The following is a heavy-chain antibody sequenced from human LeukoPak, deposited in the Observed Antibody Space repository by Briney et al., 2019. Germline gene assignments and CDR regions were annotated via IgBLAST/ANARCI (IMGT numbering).Heavy chain of an antibody. CDR1: GFTFSHIG. Sequence: PGGTLRLSCEASGFTFSHIGMAWVRQAPGKGLEWVSSIHPNGVNTHYADSVKGRFTISRDNSKNTLYLQMNSLRAEDTAVYYCAKDSWGYYDSSGYYVWLDPWGQGTLVTVSS. V-gene: IGHV3-23*01. J-gene: IGHJ5*02. D-gene: IGHD3-22*01. CDR2: IHPNGVNT. CDR3: AKDSWGYYDSSGYYVWLDP.